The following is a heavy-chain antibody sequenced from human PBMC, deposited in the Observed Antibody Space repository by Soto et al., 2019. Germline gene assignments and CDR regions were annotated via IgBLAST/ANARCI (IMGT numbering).Heavy chain of an antibody. D-gene: IGHD6-6*01. J-gene: IGHJ4*02. CDR3: ARDLYSSSASYFDY. CDR2: ISSSSSYI. V-gene: IGHV3-21*04. Sequence: EVQLVESGGGLVKPRGSLRLSCAASGFTFSSYSMNWVRQAPGKGLEWVSSISSSSSYIYYADSVKGRFTISRDNAKNTLSLQMNSLRAEDTAVYYCARDLYSSSASYFDYWGQGTLVTVSS. CDR1: GFTFSSYS.